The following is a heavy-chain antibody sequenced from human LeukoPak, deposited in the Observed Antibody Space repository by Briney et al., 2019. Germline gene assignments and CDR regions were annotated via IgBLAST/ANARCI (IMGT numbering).Heavy chain of an antibody. Sequence: ASVKVSCTASGGTFSSYAISWVRQAPGQGLEWMGGIIPIFGTANYAQKFQGRVTITADESTSTAYMELSSLRSEDTAVYYCARSRGVQLRSPRCGAFDIWGQGTMVTVSS. CDR3: ARSRGVQLRSPRCGAFDI. CDR1: GGTFSSYA. CDR2: IIPIFGTA. J-gene: IGHJ3*02. D-gene: IGHD4-23*01. V-gene: IGHV1-69*01.